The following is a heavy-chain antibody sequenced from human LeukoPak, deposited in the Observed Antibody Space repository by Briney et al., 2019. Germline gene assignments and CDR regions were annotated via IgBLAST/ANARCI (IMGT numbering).Heavy chain of an antibody. Sequence: SETLSLTCTVSGGSISSYYWSWIRQPAGKGLEWIGRIYTSGSTNYNPSLKSRVTMSVDTSKNQFSLKLSSVTAADTAVYYCARSYCSSTSCYGGFDPWGQGTLVTVSS. CDR1: GGSISSYY. J-gene: IGHJ5*02. CDR2: IYTSGST. CDR3: ARSYCSSTSCYGGFDP. D-gene: IGHD2-2*01. V-gene: IGHV4-4*07.